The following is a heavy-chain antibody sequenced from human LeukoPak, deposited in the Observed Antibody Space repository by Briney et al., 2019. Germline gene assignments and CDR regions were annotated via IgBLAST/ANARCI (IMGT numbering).Heavy chain of an antibody. Sequence: EASVKVSCKASGGTFSSYAISWVRQAPGQGLEWMGRIIPILGIANYAQKFQGRVTITADKSTSTAYMELSSLRSEDTAVYYCARGLRYFDWLSPGYWGQGTLVTVSS. CDR1: GGTFSSYA. V-gene: IGHV1-69*04. D-gene: IGHD3-9*01. J-gene: IGHJ4*02. CDR3: ARGLRYFDWLSPGY. CDR2: IIPILGIA.